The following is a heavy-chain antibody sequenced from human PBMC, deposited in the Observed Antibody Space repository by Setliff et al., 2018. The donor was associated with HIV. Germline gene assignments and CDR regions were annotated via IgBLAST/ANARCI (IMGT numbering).Heavy chain of an antibody. CDR1: GYSIRSGYY. J-gene: IGHJ4*02. D-gene: IGHD6-19*01. CDR2: MFRTGTS. CDR3: ARVVPVGGNDY. V-gene: IGHV4-38-2*01. Sequence: PSETLSLTCAVSGYSIRSGYYWGWIRQSPGKGLEWIGTMFRTGTSYYNPSLTSRVTISQDTSKNQFSLELTSVTAADTAMYYCARVVPVGGNDYWGQGTLVTVSS.